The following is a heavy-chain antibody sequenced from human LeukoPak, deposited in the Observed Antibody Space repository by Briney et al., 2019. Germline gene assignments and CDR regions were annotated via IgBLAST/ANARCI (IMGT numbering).Heavy chain of an antibody. CDR1: EIITSDNH. CDR3: ARGFFAVSGQGAFDY. V-gene: IGHV3-53*01. D-gene: IGHD6-19*01. Sequence: PGGSLRLACAASEIITSDNHMGWGRQAPGKGLEWVSVILSAGSIYYADSVKGRFTISRDYSKNTLFLQMNSLRAEDTAVYYCARGFFAVSGQGAFDYWGQGTLVTVSS. CDR2: ILSAGSI. J-gene: IGHJ4*02.